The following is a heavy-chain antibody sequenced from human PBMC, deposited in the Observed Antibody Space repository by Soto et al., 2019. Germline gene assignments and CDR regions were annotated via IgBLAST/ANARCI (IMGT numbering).Heavy chain of an antibody. Sequence: PSETLSLTCTVSGGSISSYYWSWIRQPPGKGLEWIGYIYYSGSTNYNPSLKSRVTISVDTSKNQFSLKLSSVTAADTAVYYCARGGVVTAPFDYRGQGALVTVSS. CDR3: ARGGVVTAPFDY. J-gene: IGHJ4*02. CDR1: GGSISSYY. D-gene: IGHD2-21*02. CDR2: IYYSGST. V-gene: IGHV4-59*01.